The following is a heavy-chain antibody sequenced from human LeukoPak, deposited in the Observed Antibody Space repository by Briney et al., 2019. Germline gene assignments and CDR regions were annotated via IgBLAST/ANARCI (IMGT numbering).Heavy chain of an antibody. CDR2: IIPILGIA. CDR1: GGTFSSYA. D-gene: IGHD3-10*01. J-gene: IGHJ4*02. V-gene: IGHV1-69*04. Sequence: SVKVSCKASGGTFSSYAISWVRQAPGQGLEWMGRIIPILGIANYAQKFQGRVTITADKSTSTAYMELSSLRSEDTAVYYCARDPVPSYFDYWGQGTLVTVSS. CDR3: ARDPVPSYFDY.